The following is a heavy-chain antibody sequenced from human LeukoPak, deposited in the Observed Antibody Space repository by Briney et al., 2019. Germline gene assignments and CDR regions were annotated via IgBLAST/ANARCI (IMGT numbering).Heavy chain of an antibody. CDR1: GFTFSSYA. J-gene: IGHJ4*02. D-gene: IGHD3-22*01. V-gene: IGHV3-23*01. Sequence: GGSLRLSCAASGFTFSSYAMSWVRQAPGKGLEWVSAISGSGGSTYYADSVKGRFTISRDNSKNTLYLQMNSLRAEDTAVYYCAKKPYYYDSSGYYERVYYFDYWGQGTLVTVSS. CDR2: ISGSGGST. CDR3: AKKPYYYDSSGYYERVYYFDY.